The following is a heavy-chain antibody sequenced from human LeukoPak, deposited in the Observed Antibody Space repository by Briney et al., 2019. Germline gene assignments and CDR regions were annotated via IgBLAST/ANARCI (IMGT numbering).Heavy chain of an antibody. J-gene: IGHJ4*02. CDR2: ISWNSGSI. CDR1: GFTFDDYA. D-gene: IGHD6-19*01. Sequence: GGSLRLSCAASGFTFDDYAMHWVRQAPGKGLEWVSGISWNSGSIGYADSVKGRFTISRDNAKNSLYLQMNSLRAEDMALYYCAKSSGWYRGLGYFDYWGQGTLVTVSS. V-gene: IGHV3-9*03. CDR3: AKSSGWYRGLGYFDY.